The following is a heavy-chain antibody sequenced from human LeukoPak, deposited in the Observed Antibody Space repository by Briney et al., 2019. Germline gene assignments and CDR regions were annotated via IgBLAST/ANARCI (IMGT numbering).Heavy chain of an antibody. D-gene: IGHD1-26*01. CDR3: TRFDYSGSYXD. V-gene: IGHV1-2*02. CDR2: INPNSGGT. Sequence: ASVKVSCKPSGYTFTDYYIHWVRQAPGQGLEWMGWINPNSGGTNSAQSYQGRLTMTRDTSINTAYMELSRLRSDDTAVYYCTRFDYSGSYXDWGXGTLVTVSS. CDR1: GYTFTDYY. J-gene: IGHJ4*02.